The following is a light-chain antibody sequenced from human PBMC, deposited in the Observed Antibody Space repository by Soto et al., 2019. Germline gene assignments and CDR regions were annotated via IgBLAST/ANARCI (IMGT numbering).Light chain of an antibody. V-gene: IGKV3-20*01. CDR1: QSVNSKY. CDR3: HRYGNSV. J-gene: IGKJ4*01. Sequence: EIVLTQSPGTLSLSPGERATLSCRASQSVNSKYLAWFQQKPGQAPRLLMYGATNRATGIPDRFSGGGSGTDFTLTLSRVEHHDFAVYYCHRYGNSVFGGGTTVEIK. CDR2: GAT.